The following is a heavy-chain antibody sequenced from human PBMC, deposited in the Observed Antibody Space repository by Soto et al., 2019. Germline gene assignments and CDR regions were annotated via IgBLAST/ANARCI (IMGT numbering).Heavy chain of an antibody. J-gene: IGHJ5*02. CDR2: IYRTGST. V-gene: IGHV4-4*02. CDR1: GGSFTSNNW. D-gene: IGHD2-21*02. CDR3: ARVGVVTAINWFDP. Sequence: SETLSLTCAVSGGSFTSNNWWTWVRQPPGQGLEWIGEIYRTGSTNYNPSLKSRVTISLDKSENQFSLKVTSLTAADTAVYYCARVGVVTAINWFDPWGQGTLVTVSS.